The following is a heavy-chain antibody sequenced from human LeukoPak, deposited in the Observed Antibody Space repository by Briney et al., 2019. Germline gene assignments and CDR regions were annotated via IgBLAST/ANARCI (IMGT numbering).Heavy chain of an antibody. CDR3: ARITEWLLDAFDI. CDR1: GFTFSTYS. J-gene: IGHJ3*02. Sequence: GGSLRLSCAASGFTFSTYSMSWVRQAPGKGLDWVASINQDGSAEYYVDSVRGRFTISRDNAKNTLYLQMNSLRAEDTAVYYCARITEWLLDAFDIWGQGTMVTVSS. CDR2: INQDGSAE. V-gene: IGHV3-7*01. D-gene: IGHD6-19*01.